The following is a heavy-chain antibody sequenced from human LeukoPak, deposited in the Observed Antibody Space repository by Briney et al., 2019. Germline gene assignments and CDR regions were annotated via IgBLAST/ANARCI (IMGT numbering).Heavy chain of an antibody. V-gene: IGHV4-39*01. Sequence: SETLSLTCTVSGGSINSSSYYWGWIRRPPGKGLEWIGTIYYSGRTYYNPSLKSRATISVDTSKRQFSLKLTSVTAADTAVYYCARQLTGTEYMDVWGKGTTVTISS. J-gene: IGHJ6*03. D-gene: IGHD1-14*01. CDR3: ARQLTGTEYMDV. CDR2: IYYSGRT. CDR1: GGSINSSSYY.